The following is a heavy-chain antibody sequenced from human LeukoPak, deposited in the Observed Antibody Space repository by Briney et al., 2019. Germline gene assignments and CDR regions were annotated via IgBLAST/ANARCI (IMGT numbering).Heavy chain of an antibody. V-gene: IGHV3-69-1*01. Sequence: GGSLRLSCAASGFTFSNYNINWVRQAPGKGLEWVSHISNRGTIYYADSVKGRFTISRDNAKNSLYLQMNSLRDEDTAVYYCARDDGSDAFDIWGQGTMVTVSS. J-gene: IGHJ3*02. D-gene: IGHD3-10*01. CDR3: ARDDGSDAFDI. CDR1: GFTFSNYN. CDR2: ISNRGTI.